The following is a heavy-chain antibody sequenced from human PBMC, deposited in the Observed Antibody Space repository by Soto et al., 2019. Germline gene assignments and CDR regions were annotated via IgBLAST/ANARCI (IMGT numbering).Heavy chain of an antibody. J-gene: IGHJ4*02. CDR3: ARDRQRGYSYGPADY. D-gene: IGHD5-18*01. CDR1: GFTFSSYG. V-gene: IGHV3-33*01. CDR2: IWYDGSNK. Sequence: QVQLVESGGGVVQPGRSLRLSCAASGFTFSSYGMHWVRQAPGKGLEWVAVIWYDGSNKYYADSVKGRFTISRDNSKNTLYLQMNSLRAEDTAVYYCARDRQRGYSYGPADYWGQGTLVTVSS.